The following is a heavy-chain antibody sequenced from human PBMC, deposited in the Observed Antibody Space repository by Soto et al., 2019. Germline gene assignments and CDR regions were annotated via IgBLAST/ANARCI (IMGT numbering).Heavy chain of an antibody. Sequence: QVQLQQWGAGLLKPSETLSLTCAVYGGFVSSGSYYWSWMRQPPGKGLEWIGEMSHSGGTHFNPSFKSRVTISVDTSKNQFSLKMSSVTAADTALYYCARVERGTATTVVVAFDIWGPGTMVTVSS. CDR2: MSHSGGT. V-gene: IGHV4-34*01. D-gene: IGHD1-1*01. CDR3: ARVERGTATTVVVAFDI. J-gene: IGHJ3*02. CDR1: GGFVSSGSYY.